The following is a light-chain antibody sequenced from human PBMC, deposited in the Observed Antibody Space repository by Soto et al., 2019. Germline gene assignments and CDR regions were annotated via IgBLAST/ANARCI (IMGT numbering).Light chain of an antibody. CDR1: SSNIGAGYD. Sequence: QSVLTQPPSVSGAPGQRVTISCTGSSSNIGAGYDVHWYQQLPGTAPKLLIYGNSNRPSGVPDRFSGSKSGTSASLAITGLHAEDEAHYYCQAYDSSLSGYVVGTGTKLTVL. CDR2: GNS. J-gene: IGLJ1*01. CDR3: QAYDSSLSGYV. V-gene: IGLV1-40*01.